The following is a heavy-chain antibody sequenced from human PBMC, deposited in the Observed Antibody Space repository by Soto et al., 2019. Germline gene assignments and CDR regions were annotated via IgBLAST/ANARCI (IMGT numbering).Heavy chain of an antibody. Sequence: EVQLVESGGGLVQPGGSLRLSCATSGFNFSNYWVHWVRQVPGKEVVWVSVIYSGGSTYYADSVKGRFTISRDNSKNTLYLQMNSLRAEDTAVYYCARGVRWWLLPQGRSSYWYFDLWGRGTLVTVSS. V-gene: IGHV3-66*01. J-gene: IGHJ2*01. CDR1: GFNFSNYW. CDR3: ARGVRWWLLPQGRSSYWYFDL. CDR2: IYSGGST. D-gene: IGHD3-22*01.